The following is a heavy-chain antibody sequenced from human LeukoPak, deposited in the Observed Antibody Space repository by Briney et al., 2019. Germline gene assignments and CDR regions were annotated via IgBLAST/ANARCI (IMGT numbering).Heavy chain of an antibody. J-gene: IGHJ4*02. CDR3: ARAHGSDCSGGSCYLKGDY. V-gene: IGHV1-18*01. CDR1: GYTFTSYG. Sequence: ASVKVSCKASGYTFTSYGISWVRQAPGQGLEWMGWISAYNGNTNYAQKLQGRVTMTTGTSTSTAYMELRSLRSDDTAVYYCARAHGSDCSGGSCYLKGDYWGQGTLVTVSS. CDR2: ISAYNGNT. D-gene: IGHD2-15*01.